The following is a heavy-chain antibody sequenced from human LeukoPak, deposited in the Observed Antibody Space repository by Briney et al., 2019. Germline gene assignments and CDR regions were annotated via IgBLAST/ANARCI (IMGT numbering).Heavy chain of an antibody. Sequence: GGSLRLSCAASGFTFSSYGMHWVRQAPGKGLEWVAVIWYDGSNKYYADSVKGRFTISRDNSKNTLYLQMNSLRAEDTAVCYCARRGLRFLEWLVDYWGQGTLVTVSS. CDR2: IWYDGSNK. J-gene: IGHJ4*02. D-gene: IGHD3-3*01. V-gene: IGHV3-33*01. CDR3: ARRGLRFLEWLVDY. CDR1: GFTFSSYG.